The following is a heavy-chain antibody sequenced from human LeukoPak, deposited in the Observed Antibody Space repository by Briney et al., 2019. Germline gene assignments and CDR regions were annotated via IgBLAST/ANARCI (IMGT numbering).Heavy chain of an antibody. CDR3: ARTKYGDYAVWWFDP. Sequence: GASVKVSCKASGYTFTSYDINWVRQATGQGLEWMGWINPNSGGTNYAQKLQGRVTMTRDTSISTAYMELSRLRSDDTAVYYCARTKYGDYAVWWFDPWGQGTLVTVSS. V-gene: IGHV1-2*02. CDR2: INPNSGGT. CDR1: GYTFTSYD. D-gene: IGHD4-17*01. J-gene: IGHJ5*02.